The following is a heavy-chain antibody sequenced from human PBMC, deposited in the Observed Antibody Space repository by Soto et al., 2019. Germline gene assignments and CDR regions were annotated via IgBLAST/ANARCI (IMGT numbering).Heavy chain of an antibody. J-gene: IGHJ5*02. D-gene: IGHD6-19*01. CDR3: ARNGYDSGWFFFDP. CDR1: GGAIGGYY. Sequence: XATLSLTCSLSGGAIGGYYWSWIRQPPGKALEWIGYVSYSGSTDYHPSLKSRVSISIDTSKNQFSLKMISVTAADTAVYYCARNGYDSGWFFFDPWGQGALVTVSS. V-gene: IGHV4-59*01. CDR2: VSYSGST.